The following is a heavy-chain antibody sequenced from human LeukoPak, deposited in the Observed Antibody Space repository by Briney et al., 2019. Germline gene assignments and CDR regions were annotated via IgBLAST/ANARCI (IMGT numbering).Heavy chain of an antibody. Sequence: PGGSLRLSCAASGFTFSDYYMSWIRQAPGKGLEWASYISSSSSYTNYAESVKGRFTISRDNAKNSLYLQLNSLRAEDTAVCYCARDRSPAVGDSSHWFDSWGQGTLVTVSS. D-gene: IGHD2-21*01. J-gene: IGHJ5*01. CDR3: ARDRSPAVGDSSHWFDS. V-gene: IGHV3-11*05. CDR1: GFTFSDYY. CDR2: ISSSSSYT.